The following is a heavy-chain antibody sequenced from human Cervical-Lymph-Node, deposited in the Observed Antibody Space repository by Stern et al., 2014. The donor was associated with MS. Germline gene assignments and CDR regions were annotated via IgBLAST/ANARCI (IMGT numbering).Heavy chain of an antibody. CDR1: GGTFTSFS. J-gene: IGHJ3*01. Sequence: VQLVQSGAEVKKPGSSVNVSCKASGGTFTSFSINWVRQVPGQRLEWMGGIIPIFDTPNLAQKFKGRVTITADSSTNTVYMALKSLRSDDTAVYYCVLPSKVTTAALDVWGRGTMVTVSS. D-gene: IGHD4-17*01. V-gene: IGHV1-69*06. CDR3: VLPSKVTTAALDV. CDR2: IIPIFDTP.